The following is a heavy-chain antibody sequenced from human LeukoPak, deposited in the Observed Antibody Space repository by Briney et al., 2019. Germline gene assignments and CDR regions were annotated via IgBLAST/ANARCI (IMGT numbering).Heavy chain of an antibody. CDR2: IKQDESEK. V-gene: IGHV3-7*01. CDR3: ARGDSRGAATNYGDYEATDY. J-gene: IGHJ4*02. CDR1: GFTFSSYS. D-gene: IGHD4-17*01. Sequence: GGSLRLSCAASGFTFSSYSMNCVRQAPGKGLEWLANIKQDESEKYYVDSVKGRFTISRDNAKNSLYLQMNSLRAEDTAVYYCARGDSRGAATNYGDYEATDYWGQGTLVTVSS.